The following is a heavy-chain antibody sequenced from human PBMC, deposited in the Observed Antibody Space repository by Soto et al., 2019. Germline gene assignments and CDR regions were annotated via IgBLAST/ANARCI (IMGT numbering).Heavy chain of an antibody. CDR2: INHSGSA. Sequence: SESLSPTYNNYGEAFSAYIWTWIRQTPGEGLQWIGQINHSGSAYYNPSLKSRVTISVHTSNSQFSLELSSVTAADTAVYYCARGLITGSHYSGGWYYFDSWGQGTQVTVS. CDR1: GEAFSAYI. J-gene: IGHJ4*02. CDR3: ARGLITGSHYSGGWYYFDS. D-gene: IGHD6-19*01. V-gene: IGHV4-34*01.